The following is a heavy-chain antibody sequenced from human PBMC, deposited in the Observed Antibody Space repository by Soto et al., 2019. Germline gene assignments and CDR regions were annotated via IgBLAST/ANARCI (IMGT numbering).Heavy chain of an antibody. CDR3: VSRAWLSSP. CDR2: INGKGET. Sequence: EVQLVESGGGLVQPGGSLRLSCAASGFPFSTYSMSWVRQAPGKGLEWVANINGKGETNYGDSVKGRFTISRDNAKNFLYLQMNSLRVEDTAVYYCVSRAWLSSPWGQGTLVIVSS. D-gene: IGHD6-19*01. V-gene: IGHV3-7*02. CDR1: GFPFSTYS. J-gene: IGHJ5*02.